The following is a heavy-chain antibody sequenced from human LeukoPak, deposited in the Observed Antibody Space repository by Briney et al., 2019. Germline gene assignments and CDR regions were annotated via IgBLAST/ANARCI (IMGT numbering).Heavy chain of an antibody. V-gene: IGHV4-4*08. CDR1: GGSISSYY. J-gene: IGHJ4*02. CDR2: ISASGRS. Sequence: PSETLSLTCTVSGGSISSYYWSWIRQPPGKGLEWIGRISASGRSNYNPSLKSRLTISIDTSKNQFSLMLSSVTATDTAVYYCAREFDSWGQGTLVTVSS. CDR3: AREFDS.